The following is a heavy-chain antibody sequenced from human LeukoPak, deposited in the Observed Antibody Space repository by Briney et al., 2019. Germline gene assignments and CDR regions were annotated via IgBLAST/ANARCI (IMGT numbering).Heavy chain of an antibody. V-gene: IGHV3-30*18. CDR3: AKDDAWVRYQD. CDR1: RFTFSSYV. Sequence: PGGSLRLSCAASRFTFSSYVMHWVRQAPGKGLEWVAVISYDGSDKYYADSVKGRFTISRDNSKNTLDLQMNSLRAEDTAVYYCAKDDAWVRYQDWGQGTLVTVSS. CDR2: ISYDGSDK. D-gene: IGHD5-12*01. J-gene: IGHJ4*02.